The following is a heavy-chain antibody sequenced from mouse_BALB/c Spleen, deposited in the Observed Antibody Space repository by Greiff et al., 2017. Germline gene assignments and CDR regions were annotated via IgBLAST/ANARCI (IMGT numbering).Heavy chain of an antibody. J-gene: IGHJ4*01. D-gene: IGHD4-1*01. CDR2: IYPGSGST. CDR3: TRDELGGLYY. V-gene: IGHV1S22*01. CDR1: GYTFTSYW. Sequence: LQQPGFELVRPGASVKLSCKASGYTFTSYWMHWVKQRHGQGLEWIGNIYPGSGSTNYDEKFKSKGTLTVDTSSSTAYMHLSSLTSEDSAVYYCTRDELGGLYYWGQGTSVTVSA.